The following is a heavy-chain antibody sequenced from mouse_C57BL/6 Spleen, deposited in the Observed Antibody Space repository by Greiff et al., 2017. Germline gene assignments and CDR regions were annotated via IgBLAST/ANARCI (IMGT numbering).Heavy chain of an antibody. J-gene: IGHJ4*01. CDR1: GYAFRSYW. CDR3: ERGDYGSRYVNYYAMDY. Sequence: QVQLQQSGAELVKPGASVKISCKASGYAFRSYWMNWVKQRPGKGLEWIGQIYPGDGDTNYNGKFKGKATLTADKSSSTAYMQLSSLTSEDSAVYFCERGDYGSRYVNYYAMDYWGQGTSVTVSS. CDR2: IYPGDGDT. D-gene: IGHD1-1*01. V-gene: IGHV1-80*01.